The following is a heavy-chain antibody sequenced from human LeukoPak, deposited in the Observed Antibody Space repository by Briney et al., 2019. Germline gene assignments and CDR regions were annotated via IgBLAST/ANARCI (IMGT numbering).Heavy chain of an antibody. CDR2: INPNSGVT. V-gene: IGHV1-2*02. CDR3: ARPRAAIIATFHLDAFDI. CDR1: GYTFTGYY. D-gene: IGHD3-16*02. J-gene: IGHJ3*02. Sequence: ASVKVSCKASGYTFTGYYIHWVRQAPGQGLEWMGWINPNSGVTHYAQKFQGRVTMTRDTSISTAYMELSRLRSDGTAVYFCARPRAAIIATFHLDAFDIWGQGTMVTVSS.